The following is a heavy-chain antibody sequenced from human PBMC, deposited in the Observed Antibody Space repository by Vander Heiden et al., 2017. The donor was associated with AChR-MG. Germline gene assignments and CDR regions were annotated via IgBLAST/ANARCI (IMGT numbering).Heavy chain of an antibody. Sequence: QVQLQQWGAGLLKPSETLSLTCAVYGGSFSGYYWSWIRQPPGKGLEWIGEINHSGSTNYNPSLKSRVTISVDTSKNQFSLKLSSVTAADTAVYYCARGVLRFLEWLPTTGYNWFDPWGQGTLVTVSS. CDR3: ARGVLRFLEWLPTTGYNWFDP. V-gene: IGHV4-34*01. D-gene: IGHD3-3*01. CDR1: GGSFSGYY. CDR2: INHSGST. J-gene: IGHJ5*02.